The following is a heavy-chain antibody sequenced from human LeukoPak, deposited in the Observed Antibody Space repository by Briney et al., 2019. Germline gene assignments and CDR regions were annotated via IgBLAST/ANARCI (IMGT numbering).Heavy chain of an antibody. CDR1: GGSFSGYY. Sequence: PSETLSLTCAVYGGSFSGYYWSWIRQPPGKGLEWIGEINHSGSTNYNPSLKSRVTISVDTSKNQFSLKLSSVTAADTAVYYCARLIPNSAWLSDYWGRGTLVTVSS. CDR2: INHSGST. CDR3: ARLIPNSAWLSDY. J-gene: IGHJ4*02. D-gene: IGHD6-19*01. V-gene: IGHV4-34*01.